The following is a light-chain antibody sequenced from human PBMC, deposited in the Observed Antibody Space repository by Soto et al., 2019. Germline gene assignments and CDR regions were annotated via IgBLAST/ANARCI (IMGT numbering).Light chain of an antibody. CDR3: HQLISYPFT. V-gene: IGKV1-9*01. Sequence: DIQLTQSPSFLSASVGDRVTITCRASQGINSYLAWYQQKPGKAPDLLIYGASTLQSGVPSRFSGSESGADFTLTIISLQPEDFATYYCHQLISYPFTFGPGTKVDIK. CDR1: QGINSY. CDR2: GAS. J-gene: IGKJ3*01.